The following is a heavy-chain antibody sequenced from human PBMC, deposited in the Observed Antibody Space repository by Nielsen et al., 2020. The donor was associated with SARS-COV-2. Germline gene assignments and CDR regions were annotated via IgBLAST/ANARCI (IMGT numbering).Heavy chain of an antibody. J-gene: IGHJ6*02. V-gene: IGHV1-18*04. CDR2: ISANNGNT. Sequence: ASVKVSCKASGYTFSSYGITWVRQAPGQGLEWMGWISANNGNTNYAQKVQGRVTMTTDTSTSTAYMELRSLRSDDTAVYYCARVKAAAFLYYYYGMDVWGQGTTVTVSS. D-gene: IGHD6-13*01. CDR1: GYTFSSYG. CDR3: ARVKAAAFLYYYYGMDV.